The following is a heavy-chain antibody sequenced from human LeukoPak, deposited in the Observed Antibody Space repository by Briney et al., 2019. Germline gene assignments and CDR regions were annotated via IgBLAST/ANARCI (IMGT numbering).Heavy chain of an antibody. Sequence: TSETLSLTCAVYGGSFSGYYWSWIRQPPGKGLEWIGEINHSGSTNYNPSLKSRVTISVDTSKNQFSLKLSSVTAADTAVYYCARRSGAVAGLFEPWGQGTLVTVSS. CDR3: ARRSGAVAGLFEP. CDR2: INHSGST. V-gene: IGHV4-34*01. D-gene: IGHD6-19*01. J-gene: IGHJ5*02. CDR1: GGSFSGYY.